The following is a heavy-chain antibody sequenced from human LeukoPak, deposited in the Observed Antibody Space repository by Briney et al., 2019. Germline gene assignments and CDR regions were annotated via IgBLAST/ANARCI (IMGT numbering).Heavy chain of an antibody. V-gene: IGHV3-23*01. CDR3: AKVALGYCSESSCYYFDY. D-gene: IGHD2-15*01. Sequence: GGSLRLSCEASGFTFSGYAMSWVRQAPGKGLEWVSSINAFGARTYYADSVKGRFTISRDNSKNTLYLQMNSLRAEDTALYYSAKVALGYCSESSCYYFDYGGQGTLVTVSS. CDR2: INAFGART. J-gene: IGHJ4*02. CDR1: GFTFSGYA.